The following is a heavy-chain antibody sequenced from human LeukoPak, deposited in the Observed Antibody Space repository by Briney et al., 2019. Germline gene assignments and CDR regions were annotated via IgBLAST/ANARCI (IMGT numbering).Heavy chain of an antibody. CDR2: IKQDGSEK. J-gene: IGHJ4*02. V-gene: IGHV3-7*03. CDR1: GFTFSSYW. CDR3: SGGSSDDY. D-gene: IGHD2-15*01. Sequence: GGSLRLSCAASGFTFSSYWMNWVRQAPGKGLEWVANIKQDGSEKYYVDSVKGRFTISRDNAKNSPYLQMNSLRAEDTAVYYCSGGSSDDYWGQGTLVTVSS.